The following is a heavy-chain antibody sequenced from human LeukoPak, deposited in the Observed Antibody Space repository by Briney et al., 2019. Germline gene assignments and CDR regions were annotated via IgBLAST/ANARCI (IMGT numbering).Heavy chain of an antibody. D-gene: IGHD5-24*01. Sequence: ASVKVACKTSGYTFTNYGISWVRQAPGQGLEWMGWISGYNGNTNYAQNLQGRVTMTTDTSTSTAYMELRSLRSDDTAMYYCARMEMATAIFDYWGQGTLVTVSS. CDR3: ARMEMATAIFDY. J-gene: IGHJ4*02. CDR1: GYTFTNYG. CDR2: ISGYNGNT. V-gene: IGHV1-18*01.